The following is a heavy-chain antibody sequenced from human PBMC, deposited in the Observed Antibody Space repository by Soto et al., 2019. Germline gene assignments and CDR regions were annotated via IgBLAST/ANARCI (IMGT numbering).Heavy chain of an antibody. V-gene: IGHV1-3*01. CDR1: GYTFTSYA. Sequence: ASVKVSCKASGYTFTSYAMHWVRQAPGQRLEWMGWINAGNGNTKYSQKFQGRVTITRDTSASTAYMELSSLRSEDTAVYYCANKKIGHCTNGVCYPFDYWGQGTLVTVS. J-gene: IGHJ4*02. CDR2: INAGNGNT. CDR3: ANKKIGHCTNGVCYPFDY. D-gene: IGHD2-8*01.